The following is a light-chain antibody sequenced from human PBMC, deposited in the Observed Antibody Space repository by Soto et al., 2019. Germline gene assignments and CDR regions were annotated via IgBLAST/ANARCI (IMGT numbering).Light chain of an antibody. CDR1: QSVSSS. CDR2: GAS. V-gene: IGKV3-15*01. J-gene: IGKJ5*01. Sequence: EIVLTQSPATLCLSPAQRATLSFRASQSVSSSLAWYQQKPGQAPRLLIYGASTRATGTPARFSGSGSGTEFTLTISSLQSEDFAVYYCQQYKSWPPITFGQGTRLEIK. CDR3: QQYKSWPPIT.